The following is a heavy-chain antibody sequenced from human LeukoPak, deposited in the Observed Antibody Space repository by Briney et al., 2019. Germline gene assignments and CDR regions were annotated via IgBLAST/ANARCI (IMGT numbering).Heavy chain of an antibody. J-gene: IGHJ4*02. CDR3: AREGKGVTRVGY. V-gene: IGHV4-34*01. Sequence: SETLSLTCAVYGGSFSGYYWSWIRQPPGKGLEWIGAINHSGSTNYNPSLKSRVTISVDTSKKQFSLNLSSVTAADTAVYYCAREGKGVTRVGYWGQGTLVTVSS. CDR1: GGSFSGYY. CDR2: INHSGST. D-gene: IGHD2-21*02.